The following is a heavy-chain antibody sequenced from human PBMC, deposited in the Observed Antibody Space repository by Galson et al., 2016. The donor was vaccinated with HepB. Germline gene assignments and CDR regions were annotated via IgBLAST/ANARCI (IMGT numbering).Heavy chain of an antibody. J-gene: IGHJ6*03. V-gene: IGHV3-48*02. CDR3: ARGSYYYYYMDV. D-gene: IGHD2-15*01. CDR1: GFTFSSYS. CDR2: ISSSSSTI. Sequence: SLRLSCAASGFTFSSYSMNWVRQAPGKGLEWVPYISSSSSTICYADSVKGRFTISRDNAKNSLYLQMNSLRDEDTAVYYCARGSYYYYYMDVWGKGTTATVSS.